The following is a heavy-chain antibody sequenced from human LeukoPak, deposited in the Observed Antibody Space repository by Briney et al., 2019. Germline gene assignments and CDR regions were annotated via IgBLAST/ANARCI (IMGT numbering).Heavy chain of an antibody. V-gene: IGHV3-23*01. CDR3: AKHRQQLRYYGIDV. J-gene: IGHJ6*02. Sequence: GGSLRLSCAASGFTFSSYAMSWVRQAPGKGLEWVSAISGSGGSTYYADSVKGRFTISRDNSKNTLYLQMNSLRAEDTAVYYCAKHRQQLRYYGIDVWGQGTTVTVSS. CDR2: ISGSGGST. D-gene: IGHD6-13*01. CDR1: GFTFSSYA.